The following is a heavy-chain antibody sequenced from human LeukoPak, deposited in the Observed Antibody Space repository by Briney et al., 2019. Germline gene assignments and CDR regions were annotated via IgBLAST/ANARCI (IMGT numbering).Heavy chain of an antibody. CDR3: AKDLNYYDSSGYYYDGFDI. J-gene: IGHJ3*02. D-gene: IGHD3-22*01. Sequence: PGGSLGLSCAASGFTFSNYGMHWVRQAPGKGLEWVAVISYDGRNKHYADSVKGRFTISRDNSKNTLYLQMNGLRAEDTAVYYCAKDLNYYDSSGYYYDGFDIWGQGTMVTVSS. V-gene: IGHV3-30*18. CDR2: ISYDGRNK. CDR1: GFTFSNYG.